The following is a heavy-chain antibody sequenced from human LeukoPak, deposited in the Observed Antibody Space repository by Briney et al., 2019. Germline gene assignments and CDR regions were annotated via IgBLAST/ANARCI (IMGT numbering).Heavy chain of an antibody. CDR1: GFTFSSYG. CDR2: IWYDGSNK. D-gene: IGHD6-19*01. V-gene: IGHV3-33*01. J-gene: IGHJ1*01. CDR3: ARGSSGWNEPVRIQH. Sequence: PGRSLRLSCAASGFTFSSYGMHWVRQAPGKGLEWVAVIWYDGSNKYYADSVKGRFTISRDNSKNTLYLQMNSLRAGDTAVYYCARGSSGWNEPVRIQHWGQGTLVTVSS.